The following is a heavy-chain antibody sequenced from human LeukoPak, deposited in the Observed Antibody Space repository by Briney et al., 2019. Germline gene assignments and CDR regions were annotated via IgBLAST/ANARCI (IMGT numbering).Heavy chain of an antibody. CDR2: IYWNDDK. D-gene: IGHD3-10*01. J-gene: IGHJ4*02. V-gene: IGHV2-5*01. Sequence: SGPTLTHPTRPLTLPYTLSEFSLRPSGGGVGWIRQPPGDALEWLTLIYWNDDKRYSPSLKSRLTITKDTSKNQVVLTMTNMDPVDTATYYCAMFVGGFTNNYYFDCWGQGTLVTVSS. CDR3: AMFVGGFTNNYYFDC. CDR1: EFSLRPSGGG.